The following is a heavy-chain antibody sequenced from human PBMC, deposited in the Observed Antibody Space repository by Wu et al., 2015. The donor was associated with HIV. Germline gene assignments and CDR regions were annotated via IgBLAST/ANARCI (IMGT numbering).Heavy chain of an antibody. CDR3: ARDAGHYYGSGSYYTRYYYYGMDV. CDR1: GGTFSTYS. J-gene: IGHJ6*02. CDR2: IIPLFSTP. Sequence: QVQLVQSGAEVKKPGSSVKVSCKASGGTFSTYSINWVRQAPGQGLEWMGGIIPLFSTPNYAQKFQGRVTITTDETTSTAYMELRSLRSDDTAVYYCARDAGHYYGSGSYYTRYYYYGMDVWGQGTTVTVSS. V-gene: IGHV1-69*05. D-gene: IGHD3-10*01.